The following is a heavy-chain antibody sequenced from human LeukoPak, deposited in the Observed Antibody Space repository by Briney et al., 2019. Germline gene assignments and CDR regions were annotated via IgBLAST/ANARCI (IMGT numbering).Heavy chain of an antibody. CDR3: AKSNGYGLVDI. CDR1: GDSIITSHW. Sequence: SETLSLTCAVSGDSIITSHWWSWVRQPPGKGLEWIGEIYHSGSTYYSPSLKSRVTISLDTSRNQFSLKLNSVTAADTAVYYCAKSNGYGLVDIWGQGTMVTVSS. V-gene: IGHV4-4*02. D-gene: IGHD3-10*01. CDR2: IYHSGST. J-gene: IGHJ3*02.